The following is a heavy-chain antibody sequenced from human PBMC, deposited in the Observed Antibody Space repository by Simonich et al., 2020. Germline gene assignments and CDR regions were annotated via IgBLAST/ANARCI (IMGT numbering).Heavy chain of an antibody. Sequence: QVQLVQSGAEVKKPGASVKVSCKASGYTFTSYGISWVRQAPGQGLEWMGRISAYNGNTNSAQKLQGKCTMTTDTSTSTAYMELRSLRSDDTAVYYCARASRGTWWYYYFDYWGQGTLVTVSS. V-gene: IGHV1-18*01. CDR3: ARASRGTWWYYYFDY. J-gene: IGHJ4*02. CDR2: ISAYNGNT. D-gene: IGHD2-15*01. CDR1: GYTFTSYG.